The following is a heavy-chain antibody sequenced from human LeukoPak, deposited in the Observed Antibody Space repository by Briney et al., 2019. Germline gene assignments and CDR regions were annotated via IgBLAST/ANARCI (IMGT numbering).Heavy chain of an antibody. CDR2: TYYRSRWWH. CDR1: GDSVSSIDAA. Sequence: SQTLSLTCAISGDSVSSIDAAWNWIRHSPSIGLVWVGLTYYRSRWWHEYEEGVRSRIDINPDTSKNQFSLQLNSVTPEDTAVYYCARVGTSNWDGRGPFYFDFWGQGTPVTVSS. V-gene: IGHV6-1*01. D-gene: IGHD1-20*01. J-gene: IGHJ4*02. CDR3: ARVGTSNWDGRGPFYFDF.